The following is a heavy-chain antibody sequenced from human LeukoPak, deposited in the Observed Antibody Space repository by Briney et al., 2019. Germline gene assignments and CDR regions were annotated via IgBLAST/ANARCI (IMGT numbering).Heavy chain of an antibody. Sequence: GGSLRLSCAASGFTFSGYAMHWVRQAPGKGLEWVAVISYDGSNKYFADSVKGRFTISRDNSENTLYLQMNSLRAEDTAVYYCARGGDYTVINFDYWGQGALATVSS. CDR2: ISYDGSNK. J-gene: IGHJ4*02. CDR1: GFTFSGYA. CDR3: ARGGDYTVINFDY. D-gene: IGHD4-11*01. V-gene: IGHV3-30*01.